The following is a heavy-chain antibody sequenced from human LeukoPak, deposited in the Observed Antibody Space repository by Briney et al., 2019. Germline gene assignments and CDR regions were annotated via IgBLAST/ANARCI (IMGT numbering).Heavy chain of an antibody. CDR1: GGSISSHY. CDR2: IYYSGST. Sequence: SETLSLTCTVSGGSISSHYWSWIRQPPGKGLEGIGYIYYSGSTNYNPSLKSRVTISVDTSKNQFSLKLSSVTAADTAVYYCAREGTATFLFDYWGQGTLVTVSS. V-gene: IGHV4-59*11. D-gene: IGHD1-1*01. J-gene: IGHJ4*02. CDR3: AREGTATFLFDY.